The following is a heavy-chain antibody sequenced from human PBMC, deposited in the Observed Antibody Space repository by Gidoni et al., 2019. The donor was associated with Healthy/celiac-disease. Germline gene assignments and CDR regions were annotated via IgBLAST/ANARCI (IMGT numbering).Heavy chain of an antibody. J-gene: IGHJ6*02. CDR1: GFTFSSYA. CDR3: AKAITMGRGVTQRLPHGMDV. CDR2: IGGSGGST. V-gene: IGHV3-23*04. Sequence: EVQLVESGGGLVQPGGSLRLSCAASGFTFSSYAMSWVRQAPGKGLEWVSAIGGSGGSTYYADSVKGRFTISRDNSKNTLYLQMNSLRAEDTAVYYCAKAITMGRGVTQRLPHGMDVWGQGTTVTVSS. D-gene: IGHD3-10*01.